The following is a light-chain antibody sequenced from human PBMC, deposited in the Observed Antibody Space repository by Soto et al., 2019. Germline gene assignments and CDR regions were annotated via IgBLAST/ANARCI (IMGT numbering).Light chain of an antibody. CDR2: END. CDR1: SSNIGAHY. V-gene: IGLV1-51*02. J-gene: IGLJ1*01. Sequence: QSVLTQPPSVSAAPGQMVTMSCSGGSSNIGAHYVSWHQQVPGTAPKLLIYENDKRPSGIPDRFSGSKSGTSATLGITGLQTGDEADYYCGTWDSSLSIFVFGPGTKLTVL. CDR3: GTWDSSLSIFV.